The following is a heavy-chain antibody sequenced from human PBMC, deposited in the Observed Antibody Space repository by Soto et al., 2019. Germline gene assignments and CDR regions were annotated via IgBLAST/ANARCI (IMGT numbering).Heavy chain of an antibody. CDR2: IDYSGST. CDR1: GGSISSSAYY. CDR3: ARDWRSGWYGHGWFDP. J-gene: IGHJ5*02. Sequence: SETLSLTCTVSGGSISSSAYYWGWIRQPPGKGLEWIGSIDYSGSTYYNPSLKSRVTISLDTSKNQFSLKLTSVTAADTAMYYCARDWRSGWYGHGWFDPWGQGTLVTVSS. D-gene: IGHD6-19*01. V-gene: IGHV4-39*02.